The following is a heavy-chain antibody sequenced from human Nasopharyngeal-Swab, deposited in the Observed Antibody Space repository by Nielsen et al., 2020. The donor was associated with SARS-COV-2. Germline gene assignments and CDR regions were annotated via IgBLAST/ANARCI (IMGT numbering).Heavy chain of an antibody. CDR3: ARGQGPRHYYDSSGYYYDVLGRGYYFDY. V-gene: IGHV4-34*01. Sequence: WGLPPPGEGLEWIGGNNHQGGTNYTPSPKSRVTISVDTSKNQFSLKLSPVTAADTAVYYCARGQGPRHYYDSSGYYYDVLGRGYYFDYWGQGTLVTVSS. CDR2: NNHQGGT. D-gene: IGHD3-22*01. J-gene: IGHJ4*02.